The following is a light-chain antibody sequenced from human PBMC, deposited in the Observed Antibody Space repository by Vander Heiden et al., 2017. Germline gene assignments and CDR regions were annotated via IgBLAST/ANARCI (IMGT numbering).Light chain of an antibody. Sequence: QSALPQPAAVSGSPGQSITISCTGTSSDVGSYNLVSWYQQHPGKAPNLMIYEVSKRPSGVSNRFSGSKSGNTASLTISGLQAEDEADYYCCSYAGSSTVVFGTGTKLTVL. CDR2: EVS. CDR3: CSYAGSSTVV. J-gene: IGLJ1*01. CDR1: SSDVGSYNL. V-gene: IGLV2-23*02.